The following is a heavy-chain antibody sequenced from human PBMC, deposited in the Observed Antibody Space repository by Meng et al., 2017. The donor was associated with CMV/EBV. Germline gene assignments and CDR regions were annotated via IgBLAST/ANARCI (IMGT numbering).Heavy chain of an antibody. J-gene: IGHJ4*02. CDR1: GFTFSSYS. D-gene: IGHD6-19*01. CDR3: ARAVDSSGWYLLDY. V-gene: IGHV3-21*01. Sequence: ETLSLTCAASGFTFSSYSMNWVRQAPGKGLEWVSSISSSSSYIYYADSVKGRFTISRDNAKNSLYLQMNSLRAEDTAVYYCARAVDSSGWYLLDYWGQGTLVTVSS. CDR2: ISSSSSYI.